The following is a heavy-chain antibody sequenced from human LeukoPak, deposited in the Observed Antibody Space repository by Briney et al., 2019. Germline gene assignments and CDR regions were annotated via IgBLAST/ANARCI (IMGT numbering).Heavy chain of an antibody. CDR3: ANLIPVAATPFDY. CDR2: ISGIGGST. V-gene: IGHV3-23*01. CDR1: GFTFSNYP. Sequence: GGSLRLSCTASGFTFSNYPMSWVRQAPGKGLEWVSVISGIGGSTYYADSVKGRFTISRDNSKNTLYLQMNSLRAEDTAVYYCANLIPVAATPFDYWGRGTLVTVSS. J-gene: IGHJ4*02. D-gene: IGHD6-19*01.